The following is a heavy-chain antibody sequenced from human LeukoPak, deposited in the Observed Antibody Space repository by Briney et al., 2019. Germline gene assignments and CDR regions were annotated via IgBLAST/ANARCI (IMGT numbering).Heavy chain of an antibody. CDR1: GYTFTSYY. J-gene: IGHJ5*02. D-gene: IGHD3-22*01. V-gene: IGHV1-46*01. CDR3: ARGKGWDYDSSGPNNWFDP. Sequence: GASVKVSCKASGYTFTSYYMHWVRQAPGQGLEWMGIINPSGGSTSYAQNFQGRVTMTRDTSRSTVYMELSSLRSEDTAVYYCARGKGWDYDSSGPNNWFDPWGQGTLVTVSS. CDR2: INPSGGST.